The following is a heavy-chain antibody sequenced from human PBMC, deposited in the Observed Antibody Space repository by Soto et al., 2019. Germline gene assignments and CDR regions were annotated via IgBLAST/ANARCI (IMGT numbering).Heavy chain of an antibody. CDR1: GGTFSRHA. J-gene: IGHJ5*02. CDR3: ARAAIHGSSWYFWFDP. D-gene: IGHD6-13*01. V-gene: IGHV1-69*01. Sequence: QVQLVQSGSEVKMPGSSVKVSCKTSGGTFSRHAINWVRQAPGQGLEWMGGIIPMLGTTNYAQKFKGRVTISADESTRTAYMELSSLRSEDAAVYYCARAAIHGSSWYFWFDPWGQGTLVTVSS. CDR2: IIPMLGTT.